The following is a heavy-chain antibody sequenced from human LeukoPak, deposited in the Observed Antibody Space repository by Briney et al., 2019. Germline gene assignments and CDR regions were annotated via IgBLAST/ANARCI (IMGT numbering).Heavy chain of an antibody. V-gene: IGHV4-39*01. J-gene: IGHJ5*02. CDR1: GGSISSSSYY. CDR3: ARHRTRLNWSDP. D-gene: IGHD1-1*01. Sequence: PSETLSLTCTVSGGSISSSSYYWGWIRQPPGKGLEWIGSINYSGSTYYNPSLKSRVTIFVDTSKNQFSLKLRSVTAADTAVYYCARHRTRLNWSDPWGQGTLVTVSS. CDR2: INYSGST.